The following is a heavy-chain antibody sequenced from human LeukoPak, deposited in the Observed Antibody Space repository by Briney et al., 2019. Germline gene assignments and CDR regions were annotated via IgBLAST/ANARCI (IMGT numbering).Heavy chain of an antibody. CDR1: GFTFSSYW. V-gene: IGHV3-7*03. J-gene: IGHJ4*02. CDR3: ARSLPYGTTWYGRSDF. D-gene: IGHD6-13*01. Sequence: GGSLRLSCAASGFTFSSYWMSWVRQAPGKGLEWVANIKQDGSEKYYVDSVKGRFTISRDNAMNSLYLQMNSLRAEDTAIYYCARSLPYGTTWYGRSDFWGQGTLVTVSS. CDR2: IKQDGSEK.